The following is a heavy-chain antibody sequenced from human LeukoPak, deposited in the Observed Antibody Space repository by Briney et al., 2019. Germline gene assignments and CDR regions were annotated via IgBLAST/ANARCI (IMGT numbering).Heavy chain of an antibody. CDR2: IYYSGST. D-gene: IGHD3-22*01. CDR1: GFTFSSY. Sequence: GSLRLSCAASGFTFSSYWSWIRQPPGKGLEWIGYIYYSGSTNYNPSLKSRVTISVDTSKNQFSLKLSSVTAADTAVYYCARVRPSSGYYFYYFDYWGQGTLVTVSS. V-gene: IGHV4-59*01. CDR3: ARVRPSSGYYFYYFDY. J-gene: IGHJ4*02.